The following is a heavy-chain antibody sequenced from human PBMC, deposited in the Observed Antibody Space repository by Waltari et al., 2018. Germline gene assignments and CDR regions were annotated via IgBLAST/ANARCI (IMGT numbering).Heavy chain of an antibody. CDR3: ASTHNSLLRYFDWLSDY. CDR1: GGTFSSYA. Sequence: QVQLVQSGAEVKKPGSSVKVSCKASGGTFSSYAISWVRQAPGQGLEWMGGIIPIVGTANDAQKFEGRVTITADESTSTAYMELSSLRSEDTAVYYCASTHNSLLRYFDWLSDYWGQGTLVTVSS. J-gene: IGHJ4*02. CDR2: IIPIVGTA. V-gene: IGHV1-69*12. D-gene: IGHD3-9*01.